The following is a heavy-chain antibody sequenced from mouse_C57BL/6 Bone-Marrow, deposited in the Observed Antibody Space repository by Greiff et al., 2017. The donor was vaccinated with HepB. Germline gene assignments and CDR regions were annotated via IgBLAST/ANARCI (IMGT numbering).Heavy chain of an antibody. J-gene: IGHJ4*01. D-gene: IGHD2-1*01. V-gene: IGHV5-17*01. CDR3: AGNYYYAMDY. Sequence: DVMLVESGGGLVKPGGSLKLSCAASGFTFSDYGMHWVRQAPEKGLEWVAYISSGSSTIYYADTVKGRFTISRDNAKNTLFLQMTSLRSEDTAMYYCAGNYYYAMDYWGQGTSVTVSS. CDR1: GFTFSDYG. CDR2: ISSGSSTI.